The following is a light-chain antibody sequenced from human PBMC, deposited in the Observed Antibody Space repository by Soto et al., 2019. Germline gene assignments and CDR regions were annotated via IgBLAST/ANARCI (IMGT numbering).Light chain of an antibody. Sequence: DIQMTQSPTTLSASVGDRVFIACRASQRMSAWLAWYQQKPGKAPTLLIYDASSLENGVPSRFSGSGSGTDFTLTISSLQPDDFAAYYCHQYYTYPWTFGQGTKLEIK. CDR3: HQYYTYPWT. J-gene: IGKJ1*01. CDR2: DAS. CDR1: QRMSAW. V-gene: IGKV1-5*01.